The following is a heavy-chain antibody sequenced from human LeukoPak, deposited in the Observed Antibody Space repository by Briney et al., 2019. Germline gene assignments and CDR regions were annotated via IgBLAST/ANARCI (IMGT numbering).Heavy chain of an antibody. D-gene: IGHD3-22*01. Sequence: ASVKVSCKASGYTFTGYYMHWVRQAPGQGLEWMGWINPNSGGTNYAQKFQGRVTVTRDTSISTAYMELSRLRSDDTAVYYCARDLFFYDSSGYASGCWGQGTLVTVSS. CDR1: GYTFTGYY. CDR2: INPNSGGT. J-gene: IGHJ4*02. V-gene: IGHV1-2*02. CDR3: ARDLFFYDSSGYASGC.